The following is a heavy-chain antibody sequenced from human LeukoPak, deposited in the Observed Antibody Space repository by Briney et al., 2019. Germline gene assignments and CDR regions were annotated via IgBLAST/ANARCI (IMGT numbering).Heavy chain of an antibody. V-gene: IGHV4-39*07. CDR2: IYYSGST. Sequence: SETLSLTCTVSGGSISSSSHYWGWIRQPPGKGLEWIGSIYYSGSTYYNPSLKSRVTISVDTSKNQFSLKLSSVTAADTAVYYCARVGATIYFDYWGQGTLVTVSS. CDR1: GGSISSSSHY. D-gene: IGHD1-26*01. CDR3: ARVGATIYFDY. J-gene: IGHJ4*02.